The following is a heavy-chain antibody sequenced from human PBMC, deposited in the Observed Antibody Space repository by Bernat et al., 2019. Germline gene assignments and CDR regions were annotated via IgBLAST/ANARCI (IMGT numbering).Heavy chain of an antibody. V-gene: IGHV4-34*01. CDR3: ARGDIVVVPAARVYYYYMDV. Sequence: QVQLQQWGAGLLKPSETLSLTCAVYGGSFSDYYWSWIRQPPGKGLEWIGEINHSGSTNYNPFLKSRVTISVDTSKNQFSLKLSSVTAADTAVYFCARGDIVVVPAARVYYYYMDVWGKGTTVTVSS. D-gene: IGHD2-2*01. J-gene: IGHJ6*03. CDR1: GGSFSDYY. CDR2: INHSGST.